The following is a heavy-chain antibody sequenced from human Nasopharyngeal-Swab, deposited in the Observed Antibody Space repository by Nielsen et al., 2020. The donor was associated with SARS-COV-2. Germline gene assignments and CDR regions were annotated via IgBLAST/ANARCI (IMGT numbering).Heavy chain of an antibody. CDR3: TTVRIVGATQEDY. V-gene: IGHV3-15*01. Sequence: GGSLRLSCAASGFTLNNAWMSWVRQAPGKGLEWVGRIRSNSDGGTTDYAAPVKGRFTISRDDSKSTLYLQMNSLKTEDTAVYYCTTVRIVGATQEDYWGQGTLVTVSS. CDR2: IRSNSDGGTT. D-gene: IGHD1-26*01. J-gene: IGHJ4*02. CDR1: GFTLNNAW.